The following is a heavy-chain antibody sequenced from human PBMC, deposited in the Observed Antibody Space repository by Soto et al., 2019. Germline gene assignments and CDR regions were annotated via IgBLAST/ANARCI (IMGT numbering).Heavy chain of an antibody. CDR2: IYYSGSS. D-gene: IGHD2-2*01. Sequence: PSETLSLTYAAFGRSLSGYYSICIRQHPGKGMEWIVYIYYSGSSYYNPSLKSRVTISVDTSKTQFFLKLTSVTAADSAVYYWARGQFMPESNWLDPWGQGTLVTVSS. J-gene: IGHJ5*02. V-gene: IGHV4-31*11. CDR3: ARGQFMPESNWLDP. CDR1: GRSLSGYY.